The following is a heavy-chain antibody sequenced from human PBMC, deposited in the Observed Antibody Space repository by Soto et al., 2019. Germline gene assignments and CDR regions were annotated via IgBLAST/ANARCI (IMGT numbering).Heavy chain of an antibody. CDR1: GGSISSYY. V-gene: IGHV4-59*01. J-gene: IGHJ6*02. D-gene: IGHD2-15*01. CDR2: IYYSGST. CDR3: ARGGYCSGGSCYAYSYNYYGMDV. Sequence: SETLSLTCTVSGGSISSYYWSWVRQPPGKGLEWIGYIYYSGSTNYNPSLKSRVTISVDTSKNQFSLKLSSVTAADTAVYYCARGGYCSGGSCYAYSYNYYGMDVWGQGTTVTVSS.